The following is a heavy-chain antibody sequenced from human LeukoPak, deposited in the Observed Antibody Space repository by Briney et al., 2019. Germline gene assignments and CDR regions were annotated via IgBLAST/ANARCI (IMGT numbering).Heavy chain of an antibody. CDR1: GGSISSSSYY. CDR2: IYYSGST. V-gene: IGHV4-39*07. D-gene: IGHD3-22*01. Sequence: TPSETLSLTCTVSGGSISSSSYYWGWIRQPPGKGLEWIGSIYYSGSTYYNPSLKSRVTISVDTSKNQFSLKLSSVTAADTAVYYCARGDYDSSGFTQLYYFDYWGQGTLVTVSS. CDR3: ARGDYDSSGFTQLYYFDY. J-gene: IGHJ4*02.